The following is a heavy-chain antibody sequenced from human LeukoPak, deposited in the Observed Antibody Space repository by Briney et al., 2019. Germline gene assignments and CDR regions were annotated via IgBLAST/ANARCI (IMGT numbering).Heavy chain of an antibody. D-gene: IGHD3-10*01. Sequence: VASVKVSCTASGYTFTSYDINWVRQATGQGLGWMGWMNPNSGNTGYAQKFQGRVTMTRNTSISTAYMELSSLRSEDTAVYYCARVKMVRGALKNYYYYFGMDVWGQGTTVTVSS. V-gene: IGHV1-8*01. CDR2: MNPNSGNT. CDR3: ARVKMVRGALKNYYYYFGMDV. J-gene: IGHJ6*02. CDR1: GYTFTSYD.